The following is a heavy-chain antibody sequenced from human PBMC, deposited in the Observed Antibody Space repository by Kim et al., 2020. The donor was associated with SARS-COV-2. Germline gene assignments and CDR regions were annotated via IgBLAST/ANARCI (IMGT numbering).Heavy chain of an antibody. J-gene: IGHJ5*02. CDR2: ISLYNGDT. Sequence: ASVKVSCKASGYTFINYGISWVRQAPGQGLEWMGWISLYNGDTNYAEKFQGRVILTTDTSTDTAYMELRSLRSDDTALYYCVRDFSCSGGRCTDCFDPWGQGTLVTVSS. V-gene: IGHV1-18*01. CDR3: VRDFSCSGGRCTDCFDP. D-gene: IGHD2-15*01. CDR1: GYTFINYG.